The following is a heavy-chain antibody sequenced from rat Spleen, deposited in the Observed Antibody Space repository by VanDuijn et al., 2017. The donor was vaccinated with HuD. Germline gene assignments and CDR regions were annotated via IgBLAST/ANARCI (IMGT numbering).Heavy chain of an antibody. CDR2: IWGNGNT. CDR3: TREDWHFDF. V-gene: IGHV2S54*01. Sequence: QVQLKESGPGLVQPSQTLSLTCTVSGLSLTSHHVSWVRRPPGKGLEWMGGIWGNGNTNYNLPLKSKLSISRDMSKSLVFLKMNSLQTEDTAIYYCTREDWHFDFWGPGTMVTVSS. J-gene: IGHJ1*01. CDR1: GLSLTSHH.